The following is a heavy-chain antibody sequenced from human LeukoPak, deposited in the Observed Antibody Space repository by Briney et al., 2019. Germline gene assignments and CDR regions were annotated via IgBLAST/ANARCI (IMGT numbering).Heavy chain of an antibody. J-gene: IGHJ4*02. CDR2: ISSSGSYI. V-gene: IGHV3-21*01. CDR1: GFTFSSDS. CDR3: ARDEGGEYYYGSWSWVY. Sequence: GGSLGLPLAASGFTFSSDSMNWVRQAPGKGLEWVSSISSSGSYIYYADSVKGRFTISRDNAKNSLYLQMNSLRAEDTAVYYCARDEGGEYYYGSWSWVYGGRGTLVTVSS. D-gene: IGHD3-10*01.